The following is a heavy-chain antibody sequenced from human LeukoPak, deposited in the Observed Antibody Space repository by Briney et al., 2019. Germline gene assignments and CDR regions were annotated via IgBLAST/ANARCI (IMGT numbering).Heavy chain of an antibody. Sequence: ASVKVSCKASGYTFTSYGISWVRQAPGQGLEWMGWISAYNGNTNYAQKLQGRVTMTTDTSTSTAYMELRSLRSDDTAVYYCASYRPSGSYYRGAFDIWGQGTMVTVSS. J-gene: IGHJ3*02. CDR1: GYTFTSYG. CDR3: ASYRPSGSYYRGAFDI. V-gene: IGHV1-18*01. D-gene: IGHD1-26*01. CDR2: ISAYNGNT.